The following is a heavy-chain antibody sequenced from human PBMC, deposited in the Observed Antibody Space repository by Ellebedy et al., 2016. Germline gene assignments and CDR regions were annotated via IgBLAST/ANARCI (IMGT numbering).Heavy chain of an antibody. CDR3: ATNAGLGSYFHQ. D-gene: IGHD3-10*01. CDR1: GGSINSGNW. J-gene: IGHJ1*01. V-gene: IGHV4-4*02. Sequence: SETLSLTCAVAGGSINSGNWWSWVRQPPGKGLEWIGEVYHSGTTNYNPSLFNPVTISIDKSNNHFYLMLTSVTAAGTAVYYCATNAGLGSYFHQWGQGAPVTVSS. CDR2: VYHSGTT.